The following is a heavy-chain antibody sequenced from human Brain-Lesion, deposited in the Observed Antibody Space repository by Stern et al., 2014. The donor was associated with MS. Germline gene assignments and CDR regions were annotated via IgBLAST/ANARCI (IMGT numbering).Heavy chain of an antibody. J-gene: IGHJ4*02. V-gene: IGHV3-30-3*01. CDR1: GFPFSSFA. D-gene: IGHD1-1*01. Sequence: VQLVQSGGGVVQPGRSLRLSCAASGFPFSSFAMHWVRQAPGKGLEWVAVISHNGATTYYPDSVKGRFPISRDNSKDTVFLQMNSLRPEDTAVYYCASRGTPFDVTSINEYWGQGTLVTVSS. CDR3: ASRGTPFDVTSINEY. CDR2: ISHNGATT.